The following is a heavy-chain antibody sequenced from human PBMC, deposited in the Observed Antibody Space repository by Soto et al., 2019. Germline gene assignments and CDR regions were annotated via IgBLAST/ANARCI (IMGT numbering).Heavy chain of an antibody. Sequence: NPSETLSLTCAVSSGSISSSNWWSWVRQPPGKGLEWMGEIYHSGSTNYNPSLKSRVTISVDKSQNQFSLNLSSVTAADTAVYYCARQITGTTAFDYWGQGTLVTVSS. J-gene: IGHJ4*02. D-gene: IGHD1-7*01. CDR2: IYHSGST. CDR1: SGSISSSNW. V-gene: IGHV4-4*02. CDR3: ARQITGTTAFDY.